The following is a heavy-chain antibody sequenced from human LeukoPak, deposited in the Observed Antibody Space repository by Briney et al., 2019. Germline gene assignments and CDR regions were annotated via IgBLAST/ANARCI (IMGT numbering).Heavy chain of an antibody. CDR2: IYHSGST. CDR1: GGSISSYY. Sequence: SETLFLTCTVSGGSISSYYWSWIRQPPGKGLEWIGYIYHSGSTYYNPSLKSRVTISVDRSKNQFSLKLSSVTAADTAVYYCARAGGSRGFDPWGQGTLVTVSS. V-gene: IGHV4-59*12. D-gene: IGHD2-15*01. J-gene: IGHJ5*02. CDR3: ARAGGSRGFDP.